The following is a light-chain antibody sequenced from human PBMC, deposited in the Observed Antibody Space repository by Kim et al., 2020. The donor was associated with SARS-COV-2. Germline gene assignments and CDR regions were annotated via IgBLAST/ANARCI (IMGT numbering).Light chain of an antibody. CDR1: QSIISTY. Sequence: EIVLTQSPGTLSLSSGQRATLSCRASQSIISTYIAWYRQKPGQAPRLLIYGASNRATGIPDRFSGSGSGTDFTLTISRLEPEDFAMYYCQNYGILPWTFGQGTKVDIK. CDR3: QNYGILPWT. CDR2: GAS. V-gene: IGKV3-20*01. J-gene: IGKJ1*01.